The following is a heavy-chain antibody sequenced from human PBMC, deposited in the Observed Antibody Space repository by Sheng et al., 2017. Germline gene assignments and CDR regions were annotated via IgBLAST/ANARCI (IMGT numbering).Heavy chain of an antibody. Sequence: QVQLVQSGAEVKKPGASVKVSCKASGYTFTSYGISWVRQAPGQGLEWMGWISAYNGNTNYAQKLQGRVTMTTDTSTSTAYMELRSLRSDDTAVYYCARAIVVVVAATGGVAFDIWGQGTMVTVSS. J-gene: IGHJ3*02. CDR3: ARAIVVVVAATGGVAFDI. CDR1: GYTFTSYG. V-gene: IGHV1-18*01. CDR2: ISAYNGNT. D-gene: IGHD2-15*01.